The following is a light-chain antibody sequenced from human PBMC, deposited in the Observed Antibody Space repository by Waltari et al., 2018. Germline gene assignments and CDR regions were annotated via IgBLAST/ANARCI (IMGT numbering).Light chain of an antibody. CDR3: QHFKNFPWT. CDR2: EAS. CDR1: QNIDGW. Sequence: DIQMTQSPSTLSASVGGRVTITCRASQNIDGWLAWHQQKPGQAPKPLIYEASKLQTGVPSRFSGGGYGTEFTLTITDLQPDDFATYYCQHFKNFPWTFGQGTNVEV. V-gene: IGKV1-5*03. J-gene: IGKJ1*01.